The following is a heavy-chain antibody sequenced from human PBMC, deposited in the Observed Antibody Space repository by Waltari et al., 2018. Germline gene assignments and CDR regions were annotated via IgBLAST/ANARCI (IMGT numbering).Heavy chain of an antibody. Sequence: QVHLQESGPGLVRPSETLSLTCPVSGHSISSGYFWGWIRQPPGKGLEWLGSFYHSWPTYYNPSLESRVTILVDKSKNQFSLMLTPVTAADTAVYYCARLPADNYAFDIWGQGTMVTVSS. CDR1: GHSISSGYF. V-gene: IGHV4-38-2*01. J-gene: IGHJ3*02. CDR2: FYHSWPT. CDR3: ARLPADNYAFDI. D-gene: IGHD2-2*01.